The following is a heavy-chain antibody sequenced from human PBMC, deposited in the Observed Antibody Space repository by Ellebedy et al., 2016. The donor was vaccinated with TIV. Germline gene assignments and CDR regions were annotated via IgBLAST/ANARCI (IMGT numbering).Heavy chain of an antibody. V-gene: IGHV4-59*01. J-gene: IGHJ4*02. Sequence: SETLSLTCTVSGGSFATYYCSWIRQSPGKALEWIGHVSYSGTTNYNPSLKSRVTMSVDTSNNHFSLKLKSVTAADTAVYFCARLRTYGSGSYYVEYWGQGTQVTVSS. D-gene: IGHD3-10*01. CDR1: GGSFATYY. CDR3: ARLRTYGSGSYYVEY. CDR2: VSYSGTT.